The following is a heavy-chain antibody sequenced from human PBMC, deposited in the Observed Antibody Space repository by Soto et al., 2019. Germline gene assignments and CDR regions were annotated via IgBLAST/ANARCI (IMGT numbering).Heavy chain of an antibody. J-gene: IGHJ4*02. D-gene: IGHD3-16*01. Sequence: SLRLSCAASGFSFSSYGMHWVRQAPAKGLEWVAFISHGGSNDYYADSVKGRYTISRDNSKNTVYLQMNSLRVEDTAVYYCATDANEYLWEYYFDFWGQGTLVTVSS. CDR1: GFSFSSYG. V-gene: IGHV3-30*03. CDR2: ISHGGSND. CDR3: ATDANEYLWEYYFDF.